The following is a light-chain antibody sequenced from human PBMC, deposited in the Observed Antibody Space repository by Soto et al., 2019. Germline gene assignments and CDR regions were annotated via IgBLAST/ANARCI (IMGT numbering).Light chain of an antibody. J-gene: IGKJ1*01. CDR3: QQLNNYPRT. Sequence: DIQLTQSPSFLSASVGDRVTITCQASQGISSYLAWYQQKPGKAPKLLISTASTLQSGVPSRFSGSGSGTEFTLTISSLQPEDFATYYCQQLNNYPRTFGQGTKVDI. V-gene: IGKV1-9*01. CDR2: TAS. CDR1: QGISSY.